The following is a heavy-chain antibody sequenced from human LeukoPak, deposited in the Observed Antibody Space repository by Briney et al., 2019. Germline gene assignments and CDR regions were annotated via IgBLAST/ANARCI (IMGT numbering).Heavy chain of an antibody. D-gene: IGHD3-22*01. Sequence: TSETLSLTCTVSGGSISSYYWSWIRQPPGKGLEWIGYIYYSGSTNYNPSLKSRVTISVDTSKNQFSLKLSSVTAADTAVYYCAREYNYYDSSGYYYHDAFDIWGQGTMVTVSP. J-gene: IGHJ3*02. CDR3: AREYNYYDSSGYYYHDAFDI. V-gene: IGHV4-59*01. CDR1: GGSISSYY. CDR2: IYYSGST.